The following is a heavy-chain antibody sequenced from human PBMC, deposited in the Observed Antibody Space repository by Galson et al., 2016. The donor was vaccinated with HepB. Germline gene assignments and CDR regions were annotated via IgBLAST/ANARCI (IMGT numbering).Heavy chain of an antibody. CDR2: IFSGDAT. J-gene: IGHJ3*02. V-gene: IGHV3-53*01. CDR1: GFSVSGKY. D-gene: IGHD3-22*01. Sequence: SLRLSCAASGFSVSGKYMSWARQAPGKGLEWVSAIFSGDATYYRDSVKGRFTISGDTSKNTLYLQMNNLRAEDMAIYYCEGYSDPFDIWGQGTMVTVSS. CDR3: EGYSDPFDI.